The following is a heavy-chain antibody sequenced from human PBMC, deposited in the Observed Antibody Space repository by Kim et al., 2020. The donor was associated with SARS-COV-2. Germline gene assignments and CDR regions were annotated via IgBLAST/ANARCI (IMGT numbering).Heavy chain of an antibody. V-gene: IGHV3-23*01. CDR2: ISGSGGST. J-gene: IGHJ4*02. CDR1: GFTFSSYA. D-gene: IGHD6-6*01. CDR3: AKSQVEVDEYSSSSFFDY. Sequence: GGSLRLSCAASGFTFSSYAMSWVRQAPGKGLEWVSAISGSGGSTYYADSVKGRFTISRDNSTNTLYLQMNSLRAEDTAVYYCAKSQVEVDEYSSSSFFDYWGQGTLVTVSS.